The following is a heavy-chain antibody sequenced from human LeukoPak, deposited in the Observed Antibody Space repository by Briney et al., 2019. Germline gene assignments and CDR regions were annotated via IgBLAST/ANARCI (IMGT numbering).Heavy chain of an antibody. D-gene: IGHD6-13*01. V-gene: IGHV4-39*01. J-gene: IGHJ6*03. CDR3: ARHGHSNLLGHYYYYMDV. Sequence: SETLSLTCTVSGGSISSSSYYWGWIRQPSGKGLEWIGSIYYSGSTYYNPSLKSRVTISVDTSKNQFSLKLSSVTAADTAVYYCARHGHSNLLGHYYYYMDVWGKGTTVTISS. CDR2: IYYSGST. CDR1: GGSISSSSYY.